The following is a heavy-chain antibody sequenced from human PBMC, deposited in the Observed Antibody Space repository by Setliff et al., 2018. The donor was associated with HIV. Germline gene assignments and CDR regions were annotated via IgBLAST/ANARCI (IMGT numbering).Heavy chain of an antibody. D-gene: IGHD3-16*01. CDR1: GFTVSSVY. CDR2: ISWNGGST. CDR3: ATRRGGGRHYFDY. V-gene: IGHV3-20*04. Sequence: GGSLRLSCAASGFTVSSVYMSWVRQAPGKGLEWVSGISWNGGSTGYADSVKGRFTISRDNGKNSLSLQMNSLRAEDTAVYYCATRRGGGRHYFDYWGQGSLVTVSS. J-gene: IGHJ4*02.